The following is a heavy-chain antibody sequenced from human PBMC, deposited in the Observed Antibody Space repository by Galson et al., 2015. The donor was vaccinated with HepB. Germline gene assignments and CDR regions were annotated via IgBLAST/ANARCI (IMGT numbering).Heavy chain of an antibody. CDR2: ISWNSGSI. V-gene: IGHV3-9*01. CDR1: GFTFDDYA. CDR3: AKDEVHDFWSDPVDYWGQGTLVTVSAGSASAPYGGDMIRYYGMDV. Sequence: SLRLSCAASGFTFDDYAMHWVRQAPGKGLEWVSGISWNSGSIGYADSVKGRFTISRDNAKNSLYLQMNSLRAEDTALYYCAKDEVHDFWSDPVDYWGQGTLVTVSAGSASAPYGGDMIRYYGMDVWGQGTTVTVSS. J-gene: IGHJ6*02. D-gene: IGHD3-3*01.